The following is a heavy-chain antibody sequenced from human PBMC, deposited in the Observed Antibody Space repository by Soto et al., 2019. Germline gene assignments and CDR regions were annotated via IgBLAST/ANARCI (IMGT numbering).Heavy chain of an antibody. V-gene: IGHV3-11*06. D-gene: IGHD6-6*01. CDR3: ARDRPIAARPDYYYYYGMDV. CDR2: ISSSSSYT. Sequence: QVQLVESGGGLVKPGGSLRLSCAASGFTFSDYYMSWIRQAPGKGLEWVSYISSSSSYTNYADSVKGRFTISRDNAKNSLYLQMNSLRAEDTAVYYCARDRPIAARPDYYYYYGMDVRGQGTTVTVSS. CDR1: GFTFSDYY. J-gene: IGHJ6*02.